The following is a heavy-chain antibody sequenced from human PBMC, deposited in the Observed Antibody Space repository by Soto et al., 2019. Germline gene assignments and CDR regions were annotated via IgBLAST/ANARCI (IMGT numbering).Heavy chain of an antibody. CDR2: IIPIPGTA. CDR3: ARSQGSSTSLEIYYYYYYGMDV. Sequence: QVQLVQSGAEVKKPGSSVKVSCKASGGTFGSYAISWVRQAPGQGLEWMGGIIPIPGTANYAQKFQGRVTIAADESPRTAYMELSSLRSEDTAVYYCARSQGSSTSLEIYYYYYYGMDVWGQGTTVTVSS. V-gene: IGHV1-69*01. D-gene: IGHD2-2*01. CDR1: GGTFGSYA. J-gene: IGHJ6*02.